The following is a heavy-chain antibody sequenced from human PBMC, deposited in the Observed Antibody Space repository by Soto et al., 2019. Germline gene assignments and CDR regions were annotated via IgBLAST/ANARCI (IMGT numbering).Heavy chain of an antibody. CDR1: GFSLSYARVG. D-gene: IGHD3-22*01. Sequence: QVTLKESGPVLVKPTETLTLTCTVSGFSLSYARVGVSWIRQPPGEALEWLAHIFWNDEKSYSTSLKSRLTISKDTSKSQVVLAMTNMDPVDTATYYCARHGAYYDSSGYPYYYFDYWGQVILVTVSS. CDR3: ARHGAYYDSSGYPYYYFDY. J-gene: IGHJ4*02. CDR2: IFWNDEK. V-gene: IGHV2-26*01.